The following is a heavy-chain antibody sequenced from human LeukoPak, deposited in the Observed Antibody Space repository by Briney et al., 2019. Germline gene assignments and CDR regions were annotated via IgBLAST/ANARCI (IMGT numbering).Heavy chain of an antibody. D-gene: IGHD6-13*01. Sequence: ASVTVSCKASGYTFTSYAMHWVRQAPGQRLEWMGWINAGNGNTKYSQKFQGRVTITRDTSASTAYMELSSLRSEDTAVYYCARGIADYYFDYWGQGTLVTVSS. J-gene: IGHJ4*02. CDR3: ARGIADYYFDY. CDR2: INAGNGNT. CDR1: GYTFTSYA. V-gene: IGHV1-3*01.